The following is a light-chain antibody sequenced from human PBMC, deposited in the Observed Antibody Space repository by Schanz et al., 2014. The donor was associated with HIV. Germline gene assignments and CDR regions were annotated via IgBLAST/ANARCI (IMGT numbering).Light chain of an antibody. V-gene: IGKV1-39*01. J-gene: IGKJ3*01. CDR1: QSISIS. CDR3: QQSYSIPFT. Sequence: DIQMTQSPSSLSASVGDRVTITCRASQSISISLNWYQQKPGEAPKVLIYATSSLQSGVPSRFSGSGSGTXFTLTINNLQPEDFATYYCQQSYSIPFTFGPGSKVNIK. CDR2: ATS.